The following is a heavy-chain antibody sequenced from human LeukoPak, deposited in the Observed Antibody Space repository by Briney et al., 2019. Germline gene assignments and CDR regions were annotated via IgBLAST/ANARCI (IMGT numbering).Heavy chain of an antibody. CDR3: ARDAGSSWYFFDY. CDR1: GFTFSDHY. D-gene: IGHD6-13*01. V-gene: IGHV3-11*01. CDR2: ISRSGDTT. J-gene: IGHJ4*02. Sequence: GGSLRLSCAASGFTFSDHYMSWIRQAPGQGLEWLSYISRSGDTTYYADSVKGRFTVSRDNAKNSLYLQMNSLTVDDTAVYYCARDAGSSWYFFDYWGQGILVTVSS.